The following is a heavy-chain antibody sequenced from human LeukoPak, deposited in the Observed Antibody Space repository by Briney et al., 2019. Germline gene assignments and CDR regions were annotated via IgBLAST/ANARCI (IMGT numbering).Heavy chain of an antibody. CDR2: IKHDAREK. Sequence: GGSLRPSCTGSGFTFSSYWMTWVRQAPGKGLEWVANIKHDAREKYYVDSVMGRFTISRDNAKNSVFLQMNSLRAEDTALYYCARSAFPADYWGQEILVTVSS. V-gene: IGHV3-7*01. CDR1: GFTFSSYW. D-gene: IGHD2/OR15-2a*01. J-gene: IGHJ4*02. CDR3: ARSAFPADY.